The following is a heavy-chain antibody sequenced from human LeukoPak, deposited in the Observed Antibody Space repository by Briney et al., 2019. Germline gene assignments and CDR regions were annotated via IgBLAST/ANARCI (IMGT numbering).Heavy chain of an antibody. CDR1: GFTFSSYS. V-gene: IGHV3-21*01. J-gene: IGHJ4*02. Sequence: GGSLRLSCAPSGFTFSSYSMIWVRQAPGKGLEWVASISSSSSYIYYADSVKGQFTIYRENAKNSLYLQMNSLRAEDTAVYYCARGSSCWSFEYWGEGTLVSVSS. CDR2: ISSSSSYI. D-gene: IGHD6-19*01. CDR3: ARGSSCWSFEY.